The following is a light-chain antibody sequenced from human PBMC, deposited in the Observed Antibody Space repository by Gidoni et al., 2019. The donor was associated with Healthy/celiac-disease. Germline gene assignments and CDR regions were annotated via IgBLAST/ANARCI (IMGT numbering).Light chain of an antibody. J-gene: IGKJ3*01. CDR2: LGS. V-gene: IGKV2-28*01. CDR3: MQALQTPG. Sequence: DIVMTQSPLSLPVTPGEPASISCRSSQSLLHSNGYNYLDRYLQKPGQSPQLLIYLGSNRASGVPDRFSGSGSGTDFTLKISRVEAEDVGVYYCMQALQTPGFGPGTKVDIK. CDR1: QSLLHSNGYNY.